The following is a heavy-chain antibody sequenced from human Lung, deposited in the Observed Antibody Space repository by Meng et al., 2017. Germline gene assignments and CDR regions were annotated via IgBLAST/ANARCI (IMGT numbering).Heavy chain of an antibody. D-gene: IGHD6-13*01. V-gene: IGHV3-15*01. Sequence: EVRLVDAGGGLVKPGGSLRLSCVASGFSLTDAWMSWVRQAPGKGLEWVGRIKSNSDGGTTDYAAPVKGRFTISRDDSKNTLYLQMNSLITEDTAVYFCATGAAAADHWGQGTLVTVSS. CDR3: ATGAAAADH. CDR2: IKSNSDGGTT. CDR1: GFSLTDAW. J-gene: IGHJ4*02.